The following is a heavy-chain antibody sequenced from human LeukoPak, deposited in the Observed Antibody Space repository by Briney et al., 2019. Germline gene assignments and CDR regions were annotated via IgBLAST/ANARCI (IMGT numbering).Heavy chain of an antibody. Sequence: GRSLRLSCAASGFTFSSYAMHWVRQAPGKGLEWVAVISYDGSNKYYADSVKGRFTISRDNSKNTLYLQMNSLRAEDTAVYYCVTSEYRGWFDPWGQGTLVTVSS. J-gene: IGHJ5*02. CDR2: ISYDGSNK. D-gene: IGHD2-2*01. CDR3: VTSEYRGWFDP. V-gene: IGHV3-30-3*01. CDR1: GFTFSSYA.